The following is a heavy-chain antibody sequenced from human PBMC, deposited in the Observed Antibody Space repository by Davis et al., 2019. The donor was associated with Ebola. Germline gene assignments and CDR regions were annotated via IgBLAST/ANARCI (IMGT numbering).Heavy chain of an antibody. J-gene: IGHJ3*01. CDR1: GFTFSDYY. D-gene: IGHD2-15*01. CDR3: ARGAMHSYDAFDV. Sequence: PGGSLRLSCAASGFTFSDYYMSWIRQAPGKGLEWVSDISSSSSYTDYADSVKGRFTISRDNAKNTLYLQMNSLRADDTAVYYCARGAMHSYDAFDVWGPGTMVTVSS. CDR2: ISSSSSYT. V-gene: IGHV3-11*06.